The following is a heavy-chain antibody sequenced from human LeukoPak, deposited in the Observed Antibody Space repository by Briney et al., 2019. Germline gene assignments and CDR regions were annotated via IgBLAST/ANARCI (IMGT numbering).Heavy chain of an antibody. CDR2: ISYDGSNE. D-gene: IGHD3-3*01. CDR1: GFTFSSYA. V-gene: IGHV3-30-3*01. Sequence: PGGSLRLSCAASGFTFSSYAMHWVRQAPGKGLEWVAVISYDGSNEYYADSVKGRFTISRDNSKNTLYLQMNSLRAEDTAVYYCARVYQITIFGVAQPYYYGMDVWGQGTTVTVSS. J-gene: IGHJ6*02. CDR3: ARVYQITIFGVAQPYYYGMDV.